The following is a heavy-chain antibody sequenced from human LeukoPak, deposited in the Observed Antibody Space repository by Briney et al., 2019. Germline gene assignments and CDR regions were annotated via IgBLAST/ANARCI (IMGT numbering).Heavy chain of an antibody. J-gene: IGHJ4*02. V-gene: IGHV4-61*02. D-gene: IGHD5-18*01. CDR3: TRGRGSYGSHIDY. CDR2: IHTSGST. Sequence: PSESLSLTCTVSGGSISSGSYYWSWIRQPAGKGLEWIGRIHTSGSTNYNPSLKSRVTISVDTSKNQFSLKLSSVTAADTAVYYCTRGRGSYGSHIDYWGQGTLVTVSS. CDR1: GGSISSGSYY.